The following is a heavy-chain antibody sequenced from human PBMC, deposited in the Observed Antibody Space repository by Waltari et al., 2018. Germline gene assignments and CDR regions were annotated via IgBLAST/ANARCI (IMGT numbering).Heavy chain of an antibody. J-gene: IGHJ4*02. CDR2: IWYDGSNK. CDR3: VKHFDSGSYTYYFDY. Sequence: QVQLLESGGGVVQPGRSLRLSCAASGLPFSSYVMYLVGQAPGKGLEWVAVIWYDGSNKYYADSVKGRFTISRDNSKNTLYLQMNSLRAEDTAVYYCVKHFDSGSYTYYFDYWGQGTLVTVSS. D-gene: IGHD1-26*01. CDR1: GLPFSSYV. V-gene: IGHV3-33*06.